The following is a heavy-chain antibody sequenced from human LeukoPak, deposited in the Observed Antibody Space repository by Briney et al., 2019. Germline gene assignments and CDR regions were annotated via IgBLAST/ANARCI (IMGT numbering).Heavy chain of an antibody. V-gene: IGHV4-59*12. CDR1: GGSISSYY. D-gene: IGHD3-16*01. J-gene: IGHJ5*02. Sequence: SETLSLTCTVSGGSISSYYWSWIRQPPGKGLEWIGYIYYSGSTNYNPSLKSRDTISVDTSKNQFSLKLSSVTAADTAVYYCARLTMAGEDYVKNWFDPWGQGTLVTVSS. CDR3: ARLTMAGEDYVKNWFDP. CDR2: IYYSGST.